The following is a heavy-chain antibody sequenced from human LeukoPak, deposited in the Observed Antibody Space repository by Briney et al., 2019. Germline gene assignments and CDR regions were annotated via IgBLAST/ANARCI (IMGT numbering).Heavy chain of an antibody. CDR2: ISSSGSTI. Sequence: GGSLRLSCAASGFTFSDYYMSWIRQAPGKGLEWVSYISSSGSTIYYADSVKGRFTISRDNSKNTLYLQMNSLRAEDTAVYYCARSAHLLRYFDWPFDYWGQGTLVTVSS. CDR3: ARSAHLLRYFDWPFDY. V-gene: IGHV3-11*04. J-gene: IGHJ4*02. D-gene: IGHD3-9*01. CDR1: GFTFSDYY.